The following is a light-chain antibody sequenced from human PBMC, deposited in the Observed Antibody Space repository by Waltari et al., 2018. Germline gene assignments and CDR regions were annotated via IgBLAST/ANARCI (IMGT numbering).Light chain of an antibody. Sequence: DIQMTQSPSSLSASVGDRVTITCQASQDISNYLNWYQQKPGKAPKLLIDDASNLETGVPSRFSGSGSGTDFTFTISSLQPEDIATYYCQQYDNPPITFGQGTRLEIK. J-gene: IGKJ5*01. CDR3: QQYDNPPIT. CDR1: QDISNY. CDR2: DAS. V-gene: IGKV1-33*01.